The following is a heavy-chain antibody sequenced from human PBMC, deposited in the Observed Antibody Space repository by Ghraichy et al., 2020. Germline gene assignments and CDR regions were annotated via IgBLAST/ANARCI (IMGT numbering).Heavy chain of an antibody. D-gene: IGHD1-14*01. V-gene: IGHV4-34*01. CDR2: INHSGST. CDR3: ARVTQDY. J-gene: IGHJ4*02. CDR1: GGSFSGYY. Sequence: SETLSLTCAVYGGSFSGYYWSWIRQPPGKGLEWIGEINHSGSTNYNPSLKSRVTISVDTSKNQFSLKLSSVTAADTAVYYCARVTQDYWGQGTLVTVSS.